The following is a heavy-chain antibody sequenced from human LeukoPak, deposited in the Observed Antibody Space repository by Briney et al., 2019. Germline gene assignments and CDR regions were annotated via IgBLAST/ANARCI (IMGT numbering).Heavy chain of an antibody. D-gene: IGHD6-13*01. J-gene: IGHJ5*02. CDR2: IYSGGST. V-gene: IGHV3-66*01. CDR3: ARARRIAAAGIWFDP. CDR1: GFTVSSNY. Sequence: GGSLRLSCAASGFTVSSNYMSWVRQAPGKGLEWGSVIYSGGSTYYSDSVKGRFTISRDNSKNTLYLQMNSLRAEDTAVYYCARARRIAAAGIWFDPWGQGTLVTVSS.